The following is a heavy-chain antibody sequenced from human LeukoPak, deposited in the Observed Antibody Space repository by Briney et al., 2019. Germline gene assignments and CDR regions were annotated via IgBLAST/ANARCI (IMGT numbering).Heavy chain of an antibody. V-gene: IGHV3-23*01. D-gene: IGHD3-9*01. CDR1: GFTFSSYA. CDR2: ISGSGGST. J-gene: IGHJ5*02. CDR3: AKCNLPLYDILTGYYNRWFDP. Sequence: GGSLRLSCAASGFTFSSYAMSWVRQAPGKGLEWISAISGSGGSTYYADSVKGRFTISRDNSKNTLYLQINSLRAEDTAVYYCAKCNLPLYDILTGYYNRWFDPWGQGTLVTVSS.